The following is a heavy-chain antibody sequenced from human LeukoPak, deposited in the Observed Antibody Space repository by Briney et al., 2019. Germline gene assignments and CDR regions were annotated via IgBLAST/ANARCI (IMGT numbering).Heavy chain of an antibody. D-gene: IGHD3-22*01. J-gene: IGHJ4*02. CDR3: ARQNSYYDSSGYLDY. CDR2: IYYSGST. V-gene: IGHV4-59*08. Sequence: SETLSLTCTVSGGSISSYYWSWIRQPPGKGLEWIGYIYYSGSTNYNPSLKSRVTISVDTSKNQFSLKLSSVTAADTAVYYCARQNSYYDSSGYLDYWGQGTLVTVSS. CDR1: GGSISSYY.